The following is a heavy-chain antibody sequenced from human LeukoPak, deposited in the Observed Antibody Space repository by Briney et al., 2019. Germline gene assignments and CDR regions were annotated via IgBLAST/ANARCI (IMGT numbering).Heavy chain of an antibody. CDR3: ARVGIVSTYGMDV. CDR2: IYYSGST. D-gene: IGHD1-26*01. CDR1: GGSISSSSYY. V-gene: IGHV4-39*07. J-gene: IGHJ6*02. Sequence: TSETLSLTCTVSGGSISSSSYYWGWIRQPPGKGLEWIGSIYYSGSTYYNPSLKSRVTISVDTSKNQFSLKLSSVTAADTAVYYCARVGIVSTYGMDVWGQGTTVTVSS.